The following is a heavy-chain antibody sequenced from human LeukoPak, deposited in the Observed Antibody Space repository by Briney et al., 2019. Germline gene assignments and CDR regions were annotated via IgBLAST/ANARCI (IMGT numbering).Heavy chain of an antibody. CDR2: IIPMFGSA. CDR3: VRRQALRGRHRAFDP. D-gene: IGHD6-25*01. Sequence: SVKVSCKASVGTFSNYAISWVRQPPGQGFEWLGGIIPMFGSAQYAQKFQGRVTITTDESSTTASMDLISLISEDTAVYYCVRRQALRGRHRAFDPWGQGTLVTVSS. J-gene: IGHJ5*02. V-gene: IGHV1-69*05. CDR1: VGTFSNYA.